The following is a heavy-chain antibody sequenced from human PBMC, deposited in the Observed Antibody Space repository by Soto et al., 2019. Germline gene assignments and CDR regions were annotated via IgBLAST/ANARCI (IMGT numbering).Heavy chain of an antibody. J-gene: IGHJ4*02. CDR1: GGSIGGCGYS. Sequence: HLQLQESGSGLVKPSETLSLTCPVSGGSIGGCGYSWSWIRQSPGKGLEWIGYIYQSGSTDYNPSLKSRVTMSVDTSNNTFSLRLSSVTAADTAVYFCSRVEITLKVVLGWGRGTLGTVSS. CDR2: IYQSGST. CDR3: SRVEITLKVVLG. V-gene: IGHV4-30-2*06. D-gene: IGHD3-22*01.